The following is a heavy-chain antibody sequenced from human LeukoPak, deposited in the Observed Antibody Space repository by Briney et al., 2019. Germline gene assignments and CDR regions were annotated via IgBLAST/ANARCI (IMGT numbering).Heavy chain of an antibody. V-gene: IGHV3-48*04. Sequence: GGSLRLSCAASGFMFSAYAMNWVRQAPGKGLEWISYISSSSSNIYYADPVKGRFTISRDNARNSLYLQINSLRVDDTAVYFCARENGYRLDYWGQGSLVTVSS. D-gene: IGHD5-18*01. J-gene: IGHJ4*02. CDR1: GFMFSAYA. CDR2: ISSSSSNI. CDR3: ARENGYRLDY.